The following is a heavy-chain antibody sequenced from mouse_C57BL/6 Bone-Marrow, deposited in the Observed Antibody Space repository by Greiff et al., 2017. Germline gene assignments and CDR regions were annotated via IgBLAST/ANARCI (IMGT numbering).Heavy chain of an antibody. CDR1: GFTFSSYA. CDR2: ISDGGSYT. J-gene: IGHJ1*03. V-gene: IGHV5-4*01. Sequence: EVQGVESGGGLVKPGGSLKLSCAASGFTFSSYAMSWVRQTPEKRLEWVATISDGGSYTYYPDNVKGRFTISRDNAKNNLYLQMSHLKSEDTAMYYGARDRVYYSNYVGWYFDVWGTGTTVTVSS. CDR3: ARDRVYYSNYVGWYFDV. D-gene: IGHD2-5*01.